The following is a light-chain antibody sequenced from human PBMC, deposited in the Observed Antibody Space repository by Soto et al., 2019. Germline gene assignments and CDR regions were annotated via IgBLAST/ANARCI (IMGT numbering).Light chain of an antibody. Sequence: EIVMTQSPATLSLSPGERATLSCRASQSVSSNLAWYQQKPGQAPSILLYGASTSAAGIPARFSGSGSGTEVTITISSMQSEEFVVFYFQQYNNWPPQITFGQGTRLELK. CDR2: GAS. CDR3: QQYNNWPPQIT. J-gene: IGKJ5*01. V-gene: IGKV3-15*01. CDR1: QSVSSN.